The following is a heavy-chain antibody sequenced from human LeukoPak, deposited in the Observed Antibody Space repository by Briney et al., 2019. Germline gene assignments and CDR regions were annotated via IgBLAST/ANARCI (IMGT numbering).Heavy chain of an antibody. CDR3: ARYNWNTWFDP. CDR1: GDSVSNDRYY. Sequence: SETLSLTCTVSGDSVSNDRYYLTWIRQSPGKGLEWIAYIRYSGHTNYNPSLDTRVTISLDASKNQLSLRLYSVTAADTAMYYCARYNWNTWFDPWGQGALVTVSS. CDR2: IRYSGHT. J-gene: IGHJ5*02. V-gene: IGHV4-61*01. D-gene: IGHD1-1*01.